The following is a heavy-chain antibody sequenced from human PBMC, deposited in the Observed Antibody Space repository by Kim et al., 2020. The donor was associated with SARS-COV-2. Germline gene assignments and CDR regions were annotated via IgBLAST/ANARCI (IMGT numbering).Heavy chain of an antibody. Sequence: GGSLRLSCAASGFTFSSYEMNWVRQAPGKGLEWVSYISSSGSTIYYADSVKGRFTISRDNAKNSLYLQMNSLRAEDTAVYYCAGNIVVVPAAILYYYYGMDVWGQGTTVTVS. V-gene: IGHV3-48*03. CDR2: ISSSGSTI. J-gene: IGHJ6*02. CDR1: GFTFSSYE. D-gene: IGHD2-2*01. CDR3: AGNIVVVPAAILYYYYGMDV.